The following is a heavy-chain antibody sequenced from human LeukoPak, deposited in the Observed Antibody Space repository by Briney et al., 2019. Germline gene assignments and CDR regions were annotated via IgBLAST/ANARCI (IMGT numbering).Heavy chain of an antibody. CDR3: AAANYYDSSGYYYDY. D-gene: IGHD3-22*01. CDR1: GYTFTGYY. CDR2: INPNSGGT. J-gene: IGHJ4*02. V-gene: IGHV1-2*02. Sequence: ASVKVSCKASGYTFTGYYMHWVRQAPGQGLEWMGWINPNSGGTNYAQKFQGRVTMTRDMSTSTAYMELSSLRSEDTAVYYCAAANYYDSSGYYYDYWGQGTLVTVSS.